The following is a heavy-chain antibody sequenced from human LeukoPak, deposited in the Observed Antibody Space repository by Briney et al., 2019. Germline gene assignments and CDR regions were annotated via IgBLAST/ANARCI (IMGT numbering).Heavy chain of an antibody. CDR1: RFTFKNYA. CDR3: AESFGGSGYYYVYFDN. D-gene: IGHD3-22*01. J-gene: IGHJ4*02. V-gene: IGHV3-23*01. Sequence: GGSLTLSCAASRFTFKNYAMGWVRQAPGKGLEWVSSISSSGDATYYANSVKGRFTISRDNSKNTLYLQMNSLRAEDTAVYYCAESFGGSGYYYVYFDNWGQGTLVTVSS. CDR2: ISSSGDAT.